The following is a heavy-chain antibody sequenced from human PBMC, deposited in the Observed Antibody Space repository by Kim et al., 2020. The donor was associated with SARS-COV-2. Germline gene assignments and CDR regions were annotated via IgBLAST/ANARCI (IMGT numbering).Heavy chain of an antibody. CDR1: GFTFSSYA. V-gene: IGHV3-23*01. J-gene: IGHJ6*02. CDR2: NSGSGGST. Sequence: GGSLRLSCAASGFTFSSYAMSWVRQAPGKGLEWVSANSGSGGSTYYADSVKGRFTISRDNSKNTLYLQMNSLRAEDTAVYYCAKVRARLLGYCYYGMDVWGQGTTVTVSS. CDR3: AKVRARLLGYCYYGMDV. D-gene: IGHD2-8*02.